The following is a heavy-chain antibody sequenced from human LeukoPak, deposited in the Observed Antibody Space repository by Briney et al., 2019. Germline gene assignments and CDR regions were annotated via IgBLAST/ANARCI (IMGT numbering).Heavy chain of an antibody. V-gene: IGHV3-53*01. CDR1: GFTVSSNY. CDR3: ASAAAGTFDY. CDR2: IYSGGST. Sequence: PGGSLRLSCAASGFTVSSNYMSWVRQAPGKGLEWVSVIYSGGSTYYADSVKGRFTISGDNSKNTLYLQMNSLRAEDTAVYYCASAAAGTFDYWGQGTLVTVSS. D-gene: IGHD6-13*01. J-gene: IGHJ4*02.